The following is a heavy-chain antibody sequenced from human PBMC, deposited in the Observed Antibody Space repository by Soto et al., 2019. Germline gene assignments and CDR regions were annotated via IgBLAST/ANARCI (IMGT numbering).Heavy chain of an antibody. Sequence: GGSLRLSCAASGFTFSSYGMHWVRQAPGKGLEWVAVISYXXSXXXXXDXVXGRFTISRDNSKNTLYLQMNSLRAEDTAVYYCAKDPCTNGVCYHHYWGQGTLVTVSS. D-gene: IGHD2-8*01. J-gene: IGHJ4*02. CDR1: GFTFSSYG. V-gene: IGHV3-30*18. CDR2: ISYXXSXX. CDR3: AKDPCTNGVCYHHY.